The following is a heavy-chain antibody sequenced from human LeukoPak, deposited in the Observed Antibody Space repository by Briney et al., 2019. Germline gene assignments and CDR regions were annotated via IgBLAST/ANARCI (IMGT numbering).Heavy chain of an antibody. CDR1: GGSISSYY. CDR2: IYYSGTT. CDR3: ARATSDSLGYYYHGMDV. V-gene: IGHV4-59*01. Sequence: SETLSLTCTVSGGSISSYYWSWIRQPPGKGLEWIGYIYYSGTTNSNPSLKSRVTISVDTSKNQFSLKLSSVTAADTAVYYCARATSDSLGYYYHGMDVWGQGTTVTVSS. D-gene: IGHD2-15*01. J-gene: IGHJ6*02.